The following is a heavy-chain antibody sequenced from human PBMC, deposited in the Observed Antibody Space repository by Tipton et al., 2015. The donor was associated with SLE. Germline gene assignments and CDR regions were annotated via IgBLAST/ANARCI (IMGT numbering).Heavy chain of an antibody. CDR3: ARGILEPGDY. CDR2: ISHSGST. V-gene: IGHV4-38-2*02. J-gene: IGHJ4*02. D-gene: IGHD1-1*01. CDR1: GYSISSVYF. Sequence: TLSLTCSVSGYSISSVYFWGWIRQPPGKGLEWIGCISHSGSTSYNPSLSSRVTISLDTSKNQFSLKLSSVTAADTAVYYCARGILEPGDYWGQGTLVSVSS.